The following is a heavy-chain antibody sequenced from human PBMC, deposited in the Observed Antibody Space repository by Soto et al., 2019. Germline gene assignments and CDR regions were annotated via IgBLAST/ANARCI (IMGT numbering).Heavy chain of an antibody. V-gene: IGHV2-5*02. CDR1: GLSLSTSGVG. Sequence: QITLKESGPTLVKPTQTLTLTYTFSGLSLSTSGVGVGWIRQPPGKALEWLALIYWDDDKRYSPSLKSRLTITKDTSKNQVVLRMTSMDPVDTATYYCARFTNGWFGGYWGQGTLVTVSS. CDR2: IYWDDDK. J-gene: IGHJ4*02. CDR3: ARFTNGWFGGY. D-gene: IGHD3-10*01.